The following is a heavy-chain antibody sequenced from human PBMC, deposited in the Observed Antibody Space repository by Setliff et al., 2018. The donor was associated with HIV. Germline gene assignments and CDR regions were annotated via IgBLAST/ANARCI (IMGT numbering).Heavy chain of an antibody. CDR3: ARGTKLVWGRWFDP. V-gene: IGHV4-34*01. D-gene: IGHD6-6*01. CDR2: LNDSGST. J-gene: IGHJ5*02. Sequence: PSETLSLTCAVYGGSFSGYFWSWIRQSPRKRLEWIGELNDSGSTNYNPSLKSRVTISVDTSKNQFSLRLSSVTAADTAVYHCARGTKLVWGRWFDPWGQGTLVTVSS. CDR1: GGSFSGYF.